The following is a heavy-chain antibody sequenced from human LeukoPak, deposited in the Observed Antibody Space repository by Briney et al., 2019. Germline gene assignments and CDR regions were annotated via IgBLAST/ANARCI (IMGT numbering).Heavy chain of an antibody. CDR1: GFTFTSSA. CDR3: ASFEYYYDSSGYQEYFQH. D-gene: IGHD3-22*01. Sequence: TSVKVSCKASGFTFTSSAMQWVRQARGQRLEWIGWIVVGSGNTNYAQKFQERVTITRDMSTSTAYMELSSLRSEDTAVYYCASFEYYYDSSGYQEYFQHWGQGTLVTVSS. J-gene: IGHJ1*01. V-gene: IGHV1-58*02. CDR2: IVVGSGNT.